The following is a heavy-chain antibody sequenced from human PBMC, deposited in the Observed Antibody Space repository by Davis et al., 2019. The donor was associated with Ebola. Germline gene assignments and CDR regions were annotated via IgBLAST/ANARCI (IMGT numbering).Heavy chain of an antibody. CDR3: ARASTTYCSGGTCYYFGLDV. CDR2: INHSGST. J-gene: IGHJ6*02. V-gene: IGHV4-34*01. D-gene: IGHD2-15*01. Sequence: MPSETLSLTCAVYGGSFTDYYWNWIRQFPGKGLEWIGEINHSGSTNYNPSLKSRVTVSIDTSKNQFSLKLNSVTAADTAVYYCARASTTYCSGGTCYYFGLDVWGHGTTVTVSS. CDR1: GGSFTDYY.